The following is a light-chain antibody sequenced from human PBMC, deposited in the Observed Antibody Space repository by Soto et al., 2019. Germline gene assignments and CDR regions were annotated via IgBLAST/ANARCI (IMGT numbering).Light chain of an antibody. V-gene: IGKV3-20*01. CDR2: GAS. J-gene: IGKJ2*01. Sequence: EIVLTQSPGTLSLSPGERVTLSCRASQSVSSSHLVWYQQKPGQAPRLLIYGASSRATGIPDRFSGSGSGTDFTLTISRLEPEDFAVYYCQQYDSSLPMYTFGQGTKLEIK. CDR1: QSVSSSH. CDR3: QQYDSSLPMYT.